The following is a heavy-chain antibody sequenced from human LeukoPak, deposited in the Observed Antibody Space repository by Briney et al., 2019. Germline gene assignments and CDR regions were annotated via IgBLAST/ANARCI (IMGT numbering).Heavy chain of an antibody. CDR2: IKHDESKT. J-gene: IGHJ4*02. Sequence: TGGSLRLSCAASGFTFTNYWMSWVRQAPGKGPEWVANIKHDESKTYYDYSVKGRFTISRDNAKNSLFLQMNSLRAEDTAVYYCARDASLYRAGDTCYWAFDHWGQGTLVTVSS. CDR3: ARDASLYRAGDTCYWAFDH. D-gene: IGHD2-21*02. V-gene: IGHV3-7*01. CDR1: GFTFTNYW.